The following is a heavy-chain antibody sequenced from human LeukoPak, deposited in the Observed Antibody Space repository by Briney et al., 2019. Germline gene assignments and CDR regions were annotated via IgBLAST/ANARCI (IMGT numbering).Heavy chain of an antibody. CDR1: GFTFSSYA. CDR2: ISGSGGST. D-gene: IGHD3-22*01. Sequence: PGGSLRLSCAASGFTFSSYAMSWVRQAPGKGLEWVSAISGSGGSTYYADSVKGRFTISRDNSKNTLYLQMNSLRAEDTAVYYCAREGTYYYDSSGYYGYWGQGTLVTVSS. CDR3: AREGTYYYDSSGYYGY. V-gene: IGHV3-23*01. J-gene: IGHJ4*02.